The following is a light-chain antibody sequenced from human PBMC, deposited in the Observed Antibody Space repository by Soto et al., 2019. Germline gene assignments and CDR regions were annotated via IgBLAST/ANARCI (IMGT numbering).Light chain of an antibody. J-gene: IGKJ3*01. CDR2: GAS. CDR1: QGVGNW. Sequence: DVQMTQSPSSVSASVGDRVTITCRASQGVGNWLAWYQQKPGKAPNLLIYGASNLQSGVPSRFSGSGSGTDFTLTISSLQPEDFATYYCQQANSFPVTFGPGT. V-gene: IGKV1D-12*01. CDR3: QQANSFPVT.